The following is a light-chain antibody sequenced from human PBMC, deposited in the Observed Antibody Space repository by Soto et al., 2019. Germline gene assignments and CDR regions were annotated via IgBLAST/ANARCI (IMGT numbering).Light chain of an antibody. V-gene: IGLV2-8*01. CDR3: SSHAGIINVV. Sequence: QSALTQPPSASGSPGQSVTISCTGTSSDVGGYNYVSWYKQHPGKAPKLMIYEVSKRPSGVPDRFSGSKSGNTASLTVSGLQAEDEADYYCSSHAGIINVVFGGGTKLTVL. CDR1: SSDVGGYNY. CDR2: EVS. J-gene: IGLJ2*01.